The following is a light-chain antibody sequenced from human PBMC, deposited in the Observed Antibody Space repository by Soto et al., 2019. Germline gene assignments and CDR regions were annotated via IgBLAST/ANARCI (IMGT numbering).Light chain of an antibody. J-gene: IGKJ1*01. CDR1: QSISSW. CDR2: DAS. Sequence: DIQMTQSPSTLSASVGDRVTITCRASQSISSWLAWYQQKPGKAPKLLIHDASSLESGVPSRFSGSGSGTEFILTINSLQPDDFATYYCQQYNSFSLWTFGQGTKVEIK. V-gene: IGKV1-5*01. CDR3: QQYNSFSLWT.